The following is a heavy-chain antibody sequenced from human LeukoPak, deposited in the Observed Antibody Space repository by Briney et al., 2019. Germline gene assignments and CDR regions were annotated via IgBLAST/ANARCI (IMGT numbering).Heavy chain of an antibody. D-gene: IGHD2-2*01. CDR1: GLTFRNYG. Sequence: GGSLRLSCVASGLTFRNYGFHWVRQAPGKGLEWVAIIYSGGGTTKYYAESVKDRFTITRDDSRNTLYLQMNSLRAEDTAVYYCVVILVPGGVWHFDLWGRGTLVTVSS. CDR2: IYSGGGTTK. V-gene: IGHV3-33*03. CDR3: VVILVPGGVWHFDL. J-gene: IGHJ2*01.